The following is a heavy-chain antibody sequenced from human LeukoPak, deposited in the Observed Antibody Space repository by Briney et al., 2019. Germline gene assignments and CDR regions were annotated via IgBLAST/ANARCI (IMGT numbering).Heavy chain of an antibody. CDR3: AAGTHSYYFDY. D-gene: IGHD3-10*01. CDR1: GYSFTTYW. V-gene: IGHV5-51*01. CDR2: IYPGDSDT. J-gene: IGHJ4*02. Sequence: GESLKTSWKGCGYSFTTYWIGWVRPVPREGVGSMEIIYPGDSDTRYSPSFQGQVTISADKSISTAYLHWSSLKASDTAMYYCAAGTHSYYFDYWGPGTLVTASS.